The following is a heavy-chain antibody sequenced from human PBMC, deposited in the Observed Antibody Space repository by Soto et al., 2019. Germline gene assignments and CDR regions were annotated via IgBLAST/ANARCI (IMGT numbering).Heavy chain of an antibody. CDR2: IIPIFGTA. CDR3: ARKGDYYDSSGSQINYYYYGMDV. Sequence: QVQLVQSGAEVKKPGSSVKVSCKASGGTFSSYAISWVRQAPGQGLEWMGGIIPIFGTANYAQKFQGRVTITADESTGTAYMELSSLRSEATDVYDCARKGDYYDSSGSQINYYYYGMDVWGQGTTVTVSS. J-gene: IGHJ6*02. D-gene: IGHD3-22*01. CDR1: GGTFSSYA. V-gene: IGHV1-69*01.